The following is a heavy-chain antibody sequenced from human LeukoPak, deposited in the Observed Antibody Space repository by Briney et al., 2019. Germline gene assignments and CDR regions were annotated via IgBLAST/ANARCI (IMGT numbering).Heavy chain of an antibody. CDR3: ARRDGYNPFDY. CDR2: IIPILGIA. Sequence: QVSCKASGGTFSSYTISWVRQAPGQGLEWMGRIIPILGIANYAQKFQGRVTITADKSTSTAYMELSSLRSEDTAVYHCARRDGYNPFDYWGQGTLVTVSS. CDR1: GGTFSSYT. J-gene: IGHJ4*02. V-gene: IGHV1-69*02. D-gene: IGHD5-24*01.